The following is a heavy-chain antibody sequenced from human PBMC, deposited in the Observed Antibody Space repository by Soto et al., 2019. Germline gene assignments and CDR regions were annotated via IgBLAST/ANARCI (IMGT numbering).Heavy chain of an antibody. CDR2: IKQSGSEK. V-gene: IGHV3-7*01. CDR3: VRDPSY. Sequence: PGVSLRLSCVCSGFTFSNYWMHWVRQAPGKGLEWVANIKQSGSEKYYVDSVKGRFTISRDNAKNSLFLQMDSLRVEDTAPYYCVRDPSYWGQGTPVTVSS. J-gene: IGHJ1*01. CDR1: GFTFSNYW.